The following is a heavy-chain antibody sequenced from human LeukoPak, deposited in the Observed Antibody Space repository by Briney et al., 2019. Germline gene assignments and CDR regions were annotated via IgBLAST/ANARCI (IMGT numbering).Heavy chain of an antibody. CDR2: IRYDGSNK. D-gene: IGHD3-9*01. Sequence: GGSLRLSCAASGFTFSSYGMHWVRQAPGKGLEWVAFIRYDGSNKYYADSVKGRFTISRDNSKNTPYLQMNSLRAEDTAVYYCARDLELSDYDILTGYGSFDYWGQGTLVTVSS. V-gene: IGHV3-30*02. CDR1: GFTFSSYG. CDR3: ARDLELSDYDILTGYGSFDY. J-gene: IGHJ4*02.